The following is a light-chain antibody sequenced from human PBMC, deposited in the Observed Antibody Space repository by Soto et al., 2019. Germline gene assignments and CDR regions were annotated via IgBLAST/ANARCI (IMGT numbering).Light chain of an antibody. CDR1: QTISSW. J-gene: IGKJ1*01. CDR2: DAS. V-gene: IGKV1-5*01. CDR3: QQYNSYWWT. Sequence: DIQMTQSPSTLSGSVGDRVTITCRASQTISSWLAWYQQKPGKAPKLLIYDASSLESGLPSRFSGSGSGTEFTLTISSLQPDDFATYYCQQYNSYWWTFGQGTKVDIK.